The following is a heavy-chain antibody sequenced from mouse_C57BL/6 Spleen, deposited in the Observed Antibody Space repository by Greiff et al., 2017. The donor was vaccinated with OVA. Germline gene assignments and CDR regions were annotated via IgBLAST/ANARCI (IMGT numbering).Heavy chain of an antibody. V-gene: IGHV5-6*01. CDR2: ISSGGSYT. J-gene: IGHJ3*01. Sequence: EVMLVESGGDLVKPGGSLKLSCAASGFTFSSYGMSWVRQTPDKRLEWVATISSGGSYTYYPDSVKGRFTISRDNAKNTLYLQMSSLKSEDTAMYYCARNYDYDVWFAYWGQGTLVTVSA. CDR1: GFTFSSYG. D-gene: IGHD2-4*01. CDR3: ARNYDYDVWFAY.